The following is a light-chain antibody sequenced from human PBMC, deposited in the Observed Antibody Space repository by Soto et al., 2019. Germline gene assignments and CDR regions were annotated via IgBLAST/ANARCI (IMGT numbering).Light chain of an antibody. CDR1: SSNIGDNY. V-gene: IGLV1-51*01. CDR2: DND. CDR3: GTWDSSLSPWV. J-gene: IGLJ3*02. Sequence: QSVLTQPPSVSAAPGQKVTISCSGSSSNIGDNYVSWYQQFPGTAPKLLIYDNDKRPSGIPDRFSGSKSGTSATLDITGLQTGDEADYYCGTWDSSLSPWVFGGGTQLTVL.